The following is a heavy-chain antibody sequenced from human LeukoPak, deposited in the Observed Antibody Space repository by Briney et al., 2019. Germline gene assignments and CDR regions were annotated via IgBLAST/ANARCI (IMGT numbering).Heavy chain of an antibody. CDR1: GFTFDDYA. D-gene: IGHD3-10*01. CDR3: AKDTNHYYGSGSLKI. Sequence: GGSLRLSCAASGFTFDDYAMHWVRQAPGKGLEWVSGLSWNSGSIGYADSVKSRFTISRDNAKNSLYLQMNSLRAEDTALYYCAKDTNHYYGSGSLKIWGQGTLVTVSS. V-gene: IGHV3-9*01. CDR2: LSWNSGSI. J-gene: IGHJ4*02.